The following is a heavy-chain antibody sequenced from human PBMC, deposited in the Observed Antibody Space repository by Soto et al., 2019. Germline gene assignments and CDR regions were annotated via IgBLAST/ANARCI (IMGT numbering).Heavy chain of an antibody. V-gene: IGHV5-10-1*01. CDR3: ARLVVPAAILDYYGMDV. J-gene: IGHJ6*02. Sequence: GESLKISCKGSGYSFTSYWISWVRQMPGKGLEWMGRIDPSDSYTNYSPSFQGHVTISADKSISTAYLQWSSLKASDTAMYCCARLVVPAAILDYYGMDVWGQGTTVTV. CDR2: IDPSDSYT. D-gene: IGHD2-2*02. CDR1: GYSFTSYW.